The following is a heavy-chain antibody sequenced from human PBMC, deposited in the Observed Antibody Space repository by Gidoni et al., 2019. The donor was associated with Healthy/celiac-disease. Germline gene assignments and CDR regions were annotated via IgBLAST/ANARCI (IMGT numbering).Heavy chain of an antibody. CDR2: INPSGGST. Sequence: QVQLVQSGAEVKKPGASVKVSCKSSGYTFTRYYMHWVRQAPGQGLEWMGIINPSGGSTSYAKKFQGRVTMTRDTSTSTVYMELSSLRSEDTAVYYCAREDYGSSPNDAFDIWGQGTMVTVSS. D-gene: IGHD3-10*01. V-gene: IGHV1-46*01. J-gene: IGHJ3*02. CDR3: AREDYGSSPNDAFDI. CDR1: GYTFTRYY.